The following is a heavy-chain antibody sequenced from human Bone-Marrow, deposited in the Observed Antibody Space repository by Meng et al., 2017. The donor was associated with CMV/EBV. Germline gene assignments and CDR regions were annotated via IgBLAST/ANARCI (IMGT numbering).Heavy chain of an antibody. V-gene: IGHV3-13*01. D-gene: IGHD3-16*01. CDR2: IGAAGDT. CDR3: AKGDYYYGMDV. J-gene: IGHJ6*02. CDR1: GFTFTSND. Sequence: GESLKISCAASGFTFTSNDMYWVRQAPGKGLEWVSAIGAAGDTYYSGSVKGRFTISRENAKNSLYLQMNSLRAGDTAVYYCAKGDYYYGMDVWGQGTTVTGSS.